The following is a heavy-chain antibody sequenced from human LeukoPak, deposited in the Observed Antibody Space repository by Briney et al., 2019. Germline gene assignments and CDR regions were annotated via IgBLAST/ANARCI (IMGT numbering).Heavy chain of an antibody. J-gene: IGHJ4*02. Sequence: TLSLTCTVSGGSISSGGYYWSWIRQHPGKGLEWIGYIYYSGSTYYNPSLKSRVTISVDTSKNQFSLKLSSVTAADTAVYYCARVATYYDFWSGYRNFDYWGQGTLVTVSS. V-gene: IGHV4-31*03. CDR3: ARVATYYDFWSGYRNFDY. D-gene: IGHD3-3*01. CDR1: GGSISSGGYY. CDR2: IYYSGST.